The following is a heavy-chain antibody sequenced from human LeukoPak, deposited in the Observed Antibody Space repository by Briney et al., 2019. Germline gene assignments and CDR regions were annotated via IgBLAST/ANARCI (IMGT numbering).Heavy chain of an antibody. J-gene: IGHJ6*02. CDR1: GYTFTSYG. Sequence: ASVKVSCKASGYTFTSYGISWVRQAPGQGLEWMGWISAYNGNTNYAQKLQGRVTMTTDTSTSTAYMELRSLRSDDTAVYYCARDCSSTSCPLYYYYYGMDVWGQGTTVIVSS. CDR3: ARDCSSTSCPLYYYYYGMDV. CDR2: ISAYNGNT. D-gene: IGHD2-2*01. V-gene: IGHV1-18*01.